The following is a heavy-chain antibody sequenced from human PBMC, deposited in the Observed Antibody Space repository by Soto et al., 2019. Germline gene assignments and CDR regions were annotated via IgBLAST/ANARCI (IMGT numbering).Heavy chain of an antibody. D-gene: IGHD2-2*01. J-gene: IGHJ3*02. V-gene: IGHV1-69*13. Sequence: GASVKVSCKTSGYTFTSYAMRWVRQAPGQRLEWMGWINPIFGTAKYAQKFQGRVTITADESTSTAYMELSSLRSEDTAVYYCARDIVVVPAAIPFYAFDIWGQGTMVTVSS. CDR3: ARDIVVVPAAIPFYAFDI. CDR2: INPIFGTA. CDR1: GYTFTSYA.